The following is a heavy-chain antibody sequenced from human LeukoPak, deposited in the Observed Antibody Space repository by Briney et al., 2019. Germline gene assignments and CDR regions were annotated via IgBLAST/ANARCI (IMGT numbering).Heavy chain of an antibody. CDR3: AKEPREWELPDY. V-gene: IGHV3-30*02. D-gene: IGHD1-26*01. CDR1: GFSFSTYG. Sequence: GGSLRLSCAASGFSFSTYGMHWVRQAPGKGLEWVAFIRYDGSNKYYADSVKGRFTISRDNSRNTLYLQMNSLRVEDTAVYYCAKEPREWELPDYWGQGTPVTVSP. J-gene: IGHJ4*02. CDR2: IRYDGSNK.